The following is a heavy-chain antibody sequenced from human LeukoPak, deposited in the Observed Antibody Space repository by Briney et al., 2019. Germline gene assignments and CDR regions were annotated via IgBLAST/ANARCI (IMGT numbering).Heavy chain of an antibody. J-gene: IGHJ3*02. CDR3: ARLEVCSSTSSYVRDAFDI. V-gene: IGHV5-51*01. Sequence: GESLKISCKGSGYSFTSYWIGWVRQMPGKGLEWMGIIYPGDSDTRYSPSFQGQVTISADKSISTAYLQWSSLKASDTAMYYCARLEVCSSTSSYVRDAFDIWGQGTMVTVSS. D-gene: IGHD2-2*01. CDR1: GYSFTSYW. CDR2: IYPGDSDT.